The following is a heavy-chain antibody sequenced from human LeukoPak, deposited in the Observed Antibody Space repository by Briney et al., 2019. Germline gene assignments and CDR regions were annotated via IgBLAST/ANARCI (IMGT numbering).Heavy chain of an antibody. CDR1: GYSIAHGFF. J-gene: IGHJ2*01. CDR2: LYHSGTT. CDR3: ARVEVPRDINDWYFDL. D-gene: IGHD2-15*01. Sequence: SETLSLTCSVSGYSIAHGFFWAWIRQPPGGGLEWIGSLYHSGTTYYNTSLKSRISTSVDTSKNQFSLKLRLVTAADTAVYYCARVEVPRDINDWYFDLWGRGTLVTVSS. V-gene: IGHV4-38-2*02.